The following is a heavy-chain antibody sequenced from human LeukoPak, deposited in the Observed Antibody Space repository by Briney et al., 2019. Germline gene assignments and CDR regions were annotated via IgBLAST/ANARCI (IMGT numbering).Heavy chain of an antibody. D-gene: IGHD3-10*01. CDR3: ARQAGWFDP. J-gene: IGHJ5*02. CDR2: IKQGGSEK. V-gene: IGHV3-7*05. Sequence: PGGSLRLSCAASGFIFSNYWMTWVRQAPGKGLEWVANIKQGGSEKYYVDSVKGRFTISRDNAKNSLYLQTNSLRAEDTAVYYCARQAGWFDPWGQGTLVTVSS. CDR1: GFIFSNYW.